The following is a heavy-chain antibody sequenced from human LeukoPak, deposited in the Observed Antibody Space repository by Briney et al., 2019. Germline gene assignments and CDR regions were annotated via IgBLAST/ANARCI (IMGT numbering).Heavy chain of an antibody. Sequence: GGSLRLSCAASGFTFSSYWMHWVRQAPGKGLVWVSRINSDGSFTSYVDSVKGRFTIARDNAKNTLYLQMNSLGAEDTAVYYCASLPYGSLAQGYWGQGTLVTVSS. CDR3: ASLPYGSLAQGY. J-gene: IGHJ4*02. CDR1: GFTFSSYW. CDR2: INSDGSFT. V-gene: IGHV3-74*01. D-gene: IGHD5-24*01.